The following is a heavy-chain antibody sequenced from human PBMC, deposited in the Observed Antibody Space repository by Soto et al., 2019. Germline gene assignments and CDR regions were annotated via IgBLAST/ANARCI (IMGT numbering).Heavy chain of an antibody. CDR2: IYPGDSDT. V-gene: IGHV5-51*01. D-gene: IGHD6-6*01. J-gene: IGHJ6*02. CDR3: ARHPGEYSSSPGRFGMDV. CDR1: GHSLTSYW. Sequence: GEPLKVSWRSSGHSLTSYWIGWVRQMPGKGLEWMGIIYPGDSDTRYSPSFQGQVTISADKSISTAYLQWSSLKASDTAMYYCARHPGEYSSSPGRFGMDVWGQGTTVTVSS.